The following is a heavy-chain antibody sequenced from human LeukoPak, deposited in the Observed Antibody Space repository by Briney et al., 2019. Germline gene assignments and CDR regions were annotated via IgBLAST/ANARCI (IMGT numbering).Heavy chain of an antibody. CDR2: VSTGSNYI. D-gene: IGHD4-17*01. V-gene: IGHV3-21*01. CDR3: AKEGSDYGDYVPDY. Sequence: PGGSLRLSCTASGFTFSSYSLNWVRQAPGKGLEWVSSVSTGSNYIYYADSVKGRFTISRDNDKNSLYLQMNSLRAEDTAVYYCAKEGSDYGDYVPDYWGQGTLVTVSS. CDR1: GFTFSSYS. J-gene: IGHJ4*02.